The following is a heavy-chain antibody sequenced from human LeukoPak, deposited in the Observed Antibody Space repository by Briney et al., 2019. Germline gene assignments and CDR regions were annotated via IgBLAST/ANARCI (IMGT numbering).Heavy chain of an antibody. CDR3: ARVDIVATSDFDY. J-gene: IGHJ4*02. V-gene: IGHV1-2*02. CDR1: GYTFTGYY. CDR2: INPNSGGT. Sequence: ASVKVSCKASGYTFTGYYMHWVRQAPGQGLEWMGWINPNSGGTNYAQKFQGRVTMTRDTAISTAYMELSRLRSDDTAVYYCARVDIVATSDFDYWGQGTLVTVSS. D-gene: IGHD5-12*01.